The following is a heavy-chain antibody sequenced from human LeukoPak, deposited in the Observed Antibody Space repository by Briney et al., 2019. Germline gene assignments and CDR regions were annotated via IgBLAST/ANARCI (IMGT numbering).Heavy chain of an antibody. V-gene: IGHV1-69*05. CDR2: IIPILGTA. Sequence: SVKVSCKASGGTFSSYAISWVRQAPGQGLEWMGGIIPILGTANYAQKFQGRVTITTDESTSTAYMELSSLRSEDTAVYYCARDGGSMTTVTTDAFDIWGQGTMVTVSS. CDR3: ARDGGSMTTVTTDAFDI. J-gene: IGHJ3*02. CDR1: GGTFSSYA. D-gene: IGHD4-11*01.